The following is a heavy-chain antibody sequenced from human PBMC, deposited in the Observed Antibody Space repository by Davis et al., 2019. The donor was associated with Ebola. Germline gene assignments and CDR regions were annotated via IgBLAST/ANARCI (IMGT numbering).Heavy chain of an antibody. CDR2: ISAYNGNT. V-gene: IGHV1-18*01. CDR1: GYTFTSYG. D-gene: IGHD4-11*01. J-gene: IGHJ5*02. Sequence: ASVKVSCKASGYTFTSYGISWVRQASAQGLEWMGWISAYNGNTNYAQKLQGRVTMTTDTSTSTAYMELRSLRSDDTAVYYCARAPMTTVTTWWFDPWGQGTLVTVSS. CDR3: ARAPMTTVTTWWFDP.